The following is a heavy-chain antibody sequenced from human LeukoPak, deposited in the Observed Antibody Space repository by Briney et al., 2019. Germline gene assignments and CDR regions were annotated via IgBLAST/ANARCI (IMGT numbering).Heavy chain of an antibody. CDR3: AIVYYSGSGSYGGFDY. D-gene: IGHD3-10*01. J-gene: IGHJ4*02. CDR1: GFTFSTYT. Sequence: HPGGSLRLSCAASGFTFSTYTMHWVRQAPCKGLEWVAVISYDGNSKYYADSVKGRFTISRDNSKDTLYLQMNSLRAEDTAVYYCAIVYYSGSGSYGGFDYRGQGTLVTVSS. V-gene: IGHV3-30-3*01. CDR2: ISYDGNSK.